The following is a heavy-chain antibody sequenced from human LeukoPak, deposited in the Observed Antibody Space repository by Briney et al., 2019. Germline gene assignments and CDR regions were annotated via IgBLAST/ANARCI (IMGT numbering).Heavy chain of an antibody. Sequence: PGGSLRLSCVASGFTFSSHGMNWVRQAPGKGLEWVSGIIPSGHTTYYADSVKGRFTISRDDSKNILFLQMNNLRAEDTAVYYCAKRNKNFWNTYPDYWGQGTLVTVSS. D-gene: IGHD3-3*01. V-gene: IGHV3-23*01. CDR3: AKRNKNFWNTYPDY. J-gene: IGHJ4*02. CDR1: GFTFSSHG. CDR2: IIPSGHTT.